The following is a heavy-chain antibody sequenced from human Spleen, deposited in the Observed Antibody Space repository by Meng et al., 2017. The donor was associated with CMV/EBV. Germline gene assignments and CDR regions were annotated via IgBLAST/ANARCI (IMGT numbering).Heavy chain of an antibody. CDR1: GGNLRSYA. Sequence: KVYCKASGGNLRSYAIRWVRQAPGQGLEWMGGIIPILGIANYAQKFQGRVTITADKSTSTAYMELSSLRSEDTAVYYCAREEGSRFDPWGQGTLVTVSS. CDR2: IIPILGIA. V-gene: IGHV1-69*10. J-gene: IGHJ5*02. CDR3: AREEGSRFDP.